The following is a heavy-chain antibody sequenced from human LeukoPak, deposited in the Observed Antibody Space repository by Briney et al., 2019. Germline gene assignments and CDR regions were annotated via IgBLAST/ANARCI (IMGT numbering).Heavy chain of an antibody. CDR1: GFTYSHYG. CDR2: IWSDGTDK. CDR3: ARGAARLTRDDAFDI. Sequence: PGGSLRLSCVASGFTYSHYGMHWVRQAPGKELEWVAVIWSDGTDKYYADAVKGRFTISRDNSKKTLYLQMNSLRAEDTAVYYCARGAARLTRDDAFDIWGQGTMVTVSS. V-gene: IGHV3-33*08. J-gene: IGHJ3*02. D-gene: IGHD1-26*01.